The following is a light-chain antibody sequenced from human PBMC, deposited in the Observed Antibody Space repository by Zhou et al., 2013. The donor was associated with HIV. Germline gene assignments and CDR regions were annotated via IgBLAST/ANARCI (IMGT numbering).Light chain of an antibody. CDR3: QQYNNWPPVT. CDR1: QSIDSGH. Sequence: ETVLTQSPATLSLSPGERATLSCRASQSIDSGHLAWYQQRPGQTPRLLIYGVSTRATGVPDRFSGSGSGTEFTLTISSLQSEDFTVYYCQQYNNWPPVTFGQGTKLEIK. V-gene: IGKV3D-15*01. J-gene: IGKJ2*01. CDR2: GVS.